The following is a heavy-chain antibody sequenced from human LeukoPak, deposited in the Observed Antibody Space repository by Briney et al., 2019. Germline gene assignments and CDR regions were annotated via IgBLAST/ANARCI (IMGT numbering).Heavy chain of an antibody. Sequence: ASVKVSCKVSGYTLTESSMHWVRQAPGKGLEWMGGFDPEDGETIYAQKFQGRVTMTEDTSTDTAYMELSSLRSEDTAVYYCATDGDSSGWYGGFDYWGQGTLVTVSS. CDR3: ATDGDSSGWYGGFDY. CDR2: FDPEDGET. V-gene: IGHV1-24*01. D-gene: IGHD6-19*01. J-gene: IGHJ4*02. CDR1: GYTLTESS.